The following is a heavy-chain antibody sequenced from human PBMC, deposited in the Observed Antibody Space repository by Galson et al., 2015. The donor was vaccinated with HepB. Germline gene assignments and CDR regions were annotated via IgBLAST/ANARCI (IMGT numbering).Heavy chain of an antibody. J-gene: IGHJ4*02. Sequence: SVKVSCKASGYTLSSYAMHWVRQAPGQRLEWMGWINAGTGNTKYSQRFQGRVTITRDTSANTVFMELNSLRSEDTAVYYCARDRCPNGICYTGIDYWGQGTLVTVSS. CDR3: ARDRCPNGICYTGIDY. D-gene: IGHD2-8*01. V-gene: IGHV1-3*01. CDR2: INAGTGNT. CDR1: GYTLSSYA.